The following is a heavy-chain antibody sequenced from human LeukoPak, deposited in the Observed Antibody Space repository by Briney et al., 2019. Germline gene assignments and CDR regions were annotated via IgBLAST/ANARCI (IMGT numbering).Heavy chain of an antibody. CDR1: GGSFSGYY. D-gene: IGHD6-19*01. J-gene: IGHJ4*02. CDR2: INHSGST. V-gene: IGHV4-34*01. CDR3: ARPRSSGWDFDY. Sequence: SETLSLTCAVYGGSFSGYYWSWIRQPPGKGLEWIGEINHSGSTNYNPSLKSRVTISVDTSKNQFSLKLGSVTAADTAVYYCARPRSSGWDFDYWGQGTLVTVSS.